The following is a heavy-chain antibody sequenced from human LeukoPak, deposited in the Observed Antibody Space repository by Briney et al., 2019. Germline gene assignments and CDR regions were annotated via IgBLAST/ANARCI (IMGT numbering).Heavy chain of an antibody. CDR1: GGSISSYY. J-gene: IGHJ6*03. CDR2: IYCSGST. D-gene: IGHD5-12*01. V-gene: IGHV4-59*08. CDR3: ARINSGYDSVYYYYYMDV. Sequence: SETLSLTCTVSGGSISSYYWSWIRQPPGKGLEWIGYIYCSGSTNYNPSLKSRVTISVDTSNNQFSLKLSSVTAADTAVYYCARINSGYDSVYYYYYMDVWGKGTTVTVSS.